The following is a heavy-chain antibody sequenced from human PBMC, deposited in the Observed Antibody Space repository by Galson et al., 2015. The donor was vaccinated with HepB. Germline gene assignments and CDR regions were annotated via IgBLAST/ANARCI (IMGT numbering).Heavy chain of an antibody. Sequence: LSLTCAVYGGSFSGYYWSWIRQPPGKGLEWIGEINHSGSTNYNPSLKSRVTISVDTSKNQFSLKLSSVTAADTAVYYCARIGDYVFDYWGQGTLVTVSS. CDR2: INHSGST. V-gene: IGHV4-34*01. D-gene: IGHD4-17*01. CDR3: ARIGDYVFDY. CDR1: GGSFSGYY. J-gene: IGHJ4*02.